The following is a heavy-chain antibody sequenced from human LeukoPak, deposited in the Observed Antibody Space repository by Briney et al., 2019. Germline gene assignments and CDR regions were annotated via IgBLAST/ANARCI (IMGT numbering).Heavy chain of an antibody. CDR2: IYWDDDK. D-gene: IGHD3-22*01. J-gene: IGHJ4*02. Sequence: SGPTLLNPTQPLTLTCTFSGFSLNTDGVAVGWIRQPPGKALEWLALIYWDDDKRYSPSLKSRLTITKDTSKNQVVLTMTNMDPVDTATYYCAHSYRYYYDDSGRTGHYYFDYWGQGTLVTVSS. CDR3: AHSYRYYYDDSGRTGHYYFDY. CDR1: GFSLNTDGVA. V-gene: IGHV2-5*02.